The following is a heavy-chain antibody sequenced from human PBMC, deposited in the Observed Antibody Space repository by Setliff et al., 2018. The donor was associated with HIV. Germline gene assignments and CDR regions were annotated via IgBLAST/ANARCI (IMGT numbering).Heavy chain of an antibody. CDR2: IYYSGST. J-gene: IGHJ4*02. V-gene: IGHV4-59*12. D-gene: IGHD3-22*01. CDR1: GGSISSYY. CDR3: ARGLRDSSGYYVVPFDY. Sequence: PSETLSLTCTASGGSISSYYWSWIRQPPGKGLEWIGYIYYSGSTNYNPSLKSQVTISVDTSKNQFSLKLNSVTAADTAVYYCARGLRDSSGYYVVPFDYWGQGTLVTAPQ.